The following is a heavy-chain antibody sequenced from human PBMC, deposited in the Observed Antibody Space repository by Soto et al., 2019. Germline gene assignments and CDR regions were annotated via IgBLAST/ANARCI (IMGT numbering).Heavy chain of an antibody. CDR2: IVVGSGNT. CDR1: GFTFTSSA. V-gene: IGHV1-58*01. CDR3: AALAAAGTVHGMDV. D-gene: IGHD6-13*01. Sequence: QMQLVQSGPEVKKPGTSVKVSCKASGFTFTSSAVQWVRQARGQRLEWIGWIVVGSGNTNYAQKCQERVTITRDMSTSTAYMELSSLRSEDTAVYYCAALAAAGTVHGMDVWGQGTTVTVSS. J-gene: IGHJ6*02.